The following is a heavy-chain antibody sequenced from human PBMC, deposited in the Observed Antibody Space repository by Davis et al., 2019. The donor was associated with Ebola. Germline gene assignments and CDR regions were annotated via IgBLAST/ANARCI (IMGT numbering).Heavy chain of an antibody. CDR2: IKQDGSEK. CDR3: ARTRDYGDYYDIFGSGWYYFDY. Sequence: PGGSLRLSCAASGFTFSSYWMSWVRQAPGKGLEWVANIKQDGSEKYYVDSVKGRFTISRDNAKNSLYLQMNSLRAEDTAVYYCARTRDYGDYYDIFGSGWYYFDYWGQGTLVTVSS. J-gene: IGHJ4*02. V-gene: IGHV3-7*01. CDR1: GFTFSSYW. D-gene: IGHD4-17*01.